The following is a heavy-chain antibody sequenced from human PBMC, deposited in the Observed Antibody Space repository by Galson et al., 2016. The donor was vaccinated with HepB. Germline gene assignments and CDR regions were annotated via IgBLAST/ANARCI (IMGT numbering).Heavy chain of an antibody. V-gene: IGHV3-9*01. CDR2: ISWNSDNI. CDR1: GFIFDDYA. J-gene: IGHJ6*04. D-gene: IGHD2-2*01. Sequence: SLRLSCAASGFIFDDYAMHWVRQAPGRGLEWVSGISWNSDNIDYADSVKGRFTISRDNAKNSLYLQMNSLRPEDTALYYCAKDIVVEPAVSFYGMGVWGKGTTVTVSS. CDR3: AKDIVVEPAVSFYGMGV.